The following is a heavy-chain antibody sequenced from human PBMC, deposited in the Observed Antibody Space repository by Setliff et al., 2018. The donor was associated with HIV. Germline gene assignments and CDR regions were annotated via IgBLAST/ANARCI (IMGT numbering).Heavy chain of an antibody. J-gene: IGHJ3*01. CDR1: GYSFTNFP. Sequence: GASVKVSCKTSGYSFTNFPIAWVRQAPGQGLEWMGKIIPIFGRTSYARSLQGRVSITADKSTTTAYMELTGLKSEDSAIYLCAREGAYTYGHGNDAFDFWGQGTTVTVSS. V-gene: IGHV1-69*04. CDR2: IIPIFGRT. D-gene: IGHD5-18*01. CDR3: AREGAYTYGHGNDAFDF.